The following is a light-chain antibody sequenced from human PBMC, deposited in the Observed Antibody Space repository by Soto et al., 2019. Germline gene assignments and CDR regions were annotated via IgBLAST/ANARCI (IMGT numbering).Light chain of an antibody. CDR3: SSYTGSSTRWV. CDR2: EVT. CDR1: SSDVGGYHY. Sequence: QSALTQPASVSGSPGQSITISCTGTSSDVGGYHYVSWYQHHPGKAPKLMIYEVTNRPSGVSTRFSGSKSGNTASLTISGLQTEDEADYYCSSYTGSSTRWVFGGGTKLTVL. J-gene: IGLJ3*02. V-gene: IGLV2-14*01.